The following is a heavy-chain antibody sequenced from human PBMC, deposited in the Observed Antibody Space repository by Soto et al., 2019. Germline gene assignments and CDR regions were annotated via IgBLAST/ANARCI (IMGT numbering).Heavy chain of an antibody. CDR2: IYYTGNT. CDR3: ARATYDSSTYYLDY. V-gene: IGHV4-30-4*01. CDR1: GASISGGDYY. J-gene: IGHJ4*02. D-gene: IGHD3-22*01. Sequence: QVQLQESGPGLVKPSQTLSLTCTVSGASISGGDYYWTWIRQPPGKGLEWIGSIYYTGNTYSNPSLESRLSISVDPSNNQFVLRLTSVTAPDTAIYYCARATYDSSTYYLDYWGQGTLVTVSS.